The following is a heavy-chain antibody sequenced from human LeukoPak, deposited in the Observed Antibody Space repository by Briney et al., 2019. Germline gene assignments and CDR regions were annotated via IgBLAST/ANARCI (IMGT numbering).Heavy chain of an antibody. D-gene: IGHD3-10*01. CDR2: ISAYNGNT. V-gene: IGHV1-18*01. CDR3: ASTVYGSGSYYYYGMDV. CDR1: GYTFTSYG. J-gene: IGHJ6*02. Sequence: GASVKVSCKASGYTFTSYGTSWVRQAPGQGLEWMGWISAYNGNTNYAQKLQGRVTMTTDTSTSTAYMELRSLRSDDTAVYYCASTVYGSGSYYYYGMDVWGQGTTVTVSS.